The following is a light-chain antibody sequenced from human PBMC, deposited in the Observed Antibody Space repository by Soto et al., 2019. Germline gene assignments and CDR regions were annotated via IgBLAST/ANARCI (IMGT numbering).Light chain of an antibody. CDR3: QQYYSTPQT. CDR1: QSLLYSPKNKTY. V-gene: IGKV4-1*01. Sequence: DIVMTQSPDSLAVSLGERATINCKSSQSLLYSPKNKTYLAWYQQKPGQPPKLLIYWASTRESGVPDRLSGSGSGTDFTPTISSLQAEDVAVYYCQQYYSTPQTFGQGTKVDIK. CDR2: WAS. J-gene: IGKJ1*01.